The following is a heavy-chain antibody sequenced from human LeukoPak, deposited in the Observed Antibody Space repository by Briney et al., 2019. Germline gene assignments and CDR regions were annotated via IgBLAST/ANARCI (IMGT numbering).Heavy chain of an antibody. J-gene: IGHJ4*02. CDR1: GFTFSSYA. D-gene: IGHD6-19*01. Sequence: GGSLRLSCAASGFTFSSYAMSWVRQAPGKGLEWVSAISGSGGSTYYADSVKGRFTISRDNSKNTLYLQMNSLRADDTAVHYCARDSTGWYYFDYWGQGTLVTVSS. CDR3: ARDSTGWYYFDY. V-gene: IGHV3-23*01. CDR2: ISGSGGST.